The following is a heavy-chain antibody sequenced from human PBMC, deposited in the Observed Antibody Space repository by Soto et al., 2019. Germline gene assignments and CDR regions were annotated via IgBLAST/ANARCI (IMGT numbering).Heavy chain of an antibody. CDR3: ARTPSAANYGMDV. CDR2: INPNSGGT. CDR1: GYTFTGYY. D-gene: IGHD2-2*01. V-gene: IGHV1-2*02. Sequence: QVQLVQSGAEVKKPGASVKVSCKASGYTFTGYYMHWVRQAPGQGLEWMGWINPNSGGTNYAQKCQERVTMTRDTSISTAYMELSRMRSDDTAVYYCARTPSAANYGMDVWGQGTTVTVSS. J-gene: IGHJ6*02.